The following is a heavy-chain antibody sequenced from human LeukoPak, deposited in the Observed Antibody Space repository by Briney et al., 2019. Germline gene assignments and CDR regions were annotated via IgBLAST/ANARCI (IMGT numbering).Heavy chain of an antibody. CDR3: AREYYYDSSSWFDP. J-gene: IGHJ5*02. D-gene: IGHD3-22*01. CDR1: GGTFSSYA. Sequence: SVKVSCKASGGTFSSYAISWVRQAPGQGLEWMGGIIPIFGTANYTQKFQGRVTITADKSTSTAYMELSSLRSEDTAVYYCAREYYYDSSSWFDPWGQGTLVTVSS. V-gene: IGHV1-69*06. CDR2: IIPIFGTA.